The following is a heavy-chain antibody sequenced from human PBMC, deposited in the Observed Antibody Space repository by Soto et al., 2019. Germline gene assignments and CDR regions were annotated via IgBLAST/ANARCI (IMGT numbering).Heavy chain of an antibody. D-gene: IGHD2-15*01. CDR2: ISGYDGNT. Sequence: ASVKVSFKPSGYTFINYGITWVRQAPGQGLEWMGCISGYDGNTNYAPKLQGRVTMTRDRSTSTVYMELRSLRSDDTAVYYCARDRGRSCIGGTCPFDYWGQGTLVTVS. CDR1: GYTFINYG. V-gene: IGHV1-18*01. CDR3: ARDRGRSCIGGTCPFDY. J-gene: IGHJ4*02.